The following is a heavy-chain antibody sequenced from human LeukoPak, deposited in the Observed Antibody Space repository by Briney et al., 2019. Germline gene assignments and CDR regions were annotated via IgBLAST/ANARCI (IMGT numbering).Heavy chain of an antibody. Sequence: SETLSLTCAVYGGSFSGYNWTWIRQPPGKGLEWIGEIGHNGSTNYNPSLKSRVIISVDTSQNQFSLKLSSVTAADTAVYYCARYTRGRNGMDVWGQGTTVTVSS. CDR3: ARYTRGRNGMDV. CDR2: IGHNGST. J-gene: IGHJ6*02. CDR1: GGSFSGYN. V-gene: IGHV4-34*01. D-gene: IGHD1-26*01.